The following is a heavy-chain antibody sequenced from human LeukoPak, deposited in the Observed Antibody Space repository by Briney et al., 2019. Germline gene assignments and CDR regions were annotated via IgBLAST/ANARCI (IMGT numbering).Heavy chain of an antibody. CDR1: GGSISSYY. CDR3: ARGSRGYCSSTSCYTGAEYFQH. V-gene: IGHV4-59*01. Sequence: SETLSLTCTVSGGSISSYYWSWIRQPPGKGLEWIGYIYYSGSTNYNPSLKSRVTISVDTSKNQFSLKLSSVTAADTAVYYCARGSRGYCSSTSCYTGAEYFQHWGQGTLVTVSS. J-gene: IGHJ1*01. CDR2: IYYSGST. D-gene: IGHD2-2*02.